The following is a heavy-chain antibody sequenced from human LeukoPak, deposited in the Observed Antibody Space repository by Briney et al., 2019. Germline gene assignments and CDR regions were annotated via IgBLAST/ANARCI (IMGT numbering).Heavy chain of an antibody. CDR1: GGSISSSSYY. V-gene: IGHV4-39*07. CDR2: IYHSGSI. CDR3: ARDGGIVLMVYAIQFDY. Sequence: SETLSLTCTVSGGSISSSSYYWGWIRQPPGKGLEWIGSIYHSGSIYYNPSLKSRVTISVDTSKNQFSLKLSSVTAADTAVYYCARDGGIVLMVYAIQFDYWGQGTLVTVSS. J-gene: IGHJ4*02. D-gene: IGHD2-8*01.